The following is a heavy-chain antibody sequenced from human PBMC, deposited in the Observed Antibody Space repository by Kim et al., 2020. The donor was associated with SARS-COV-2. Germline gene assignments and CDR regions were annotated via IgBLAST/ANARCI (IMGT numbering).Heavy chain of an antibody. CDR1: GFTFTNHG. CDR3: ARFRGDCSTHSCYMDS. J-gene: IGHJ4*02. V-gene: IGHV3-33*01. Sequence: GGSLRLSCAPSGFTFTNHGMHWVRQAPGKGLEWMAFIWYDGSIIGYADSVKGRFTISRDNSKSTLYLQMNSLGAEDTAVYFCARFRGDCSTHSCYMDSWGQGTLVTVSS. CDR2: IWYDGSII. D-gene: IGHD2-2*01.